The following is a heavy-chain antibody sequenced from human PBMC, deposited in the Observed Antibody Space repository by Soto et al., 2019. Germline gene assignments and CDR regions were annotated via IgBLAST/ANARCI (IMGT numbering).Heavy chain of an antibody. CDR1: GASITYGGYS. V-gene: IGHV4-30-2*01. J-gene: IGHJ4*01. D-gene: IGHD1-26*01. CDR2: INHLETT. CDR3: ARGGGSDSFDY. Sequence: KPSEPLSLTCTVSGASITYGGYSWSWIRQTPGKGLEWIGYINHLETTFYNPSFESRLTLSIDRAKTQFSLNLNSMSAANRAVYFCARGGGSDSFDYWGHGILVTVSS.